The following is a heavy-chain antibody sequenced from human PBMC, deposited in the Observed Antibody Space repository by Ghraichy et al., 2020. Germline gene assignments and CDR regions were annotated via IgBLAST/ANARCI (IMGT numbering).Heavy chain of an antibody. D-gene: IGHD2-15*01. V-gene: IGHV3-7*03. CDR2: IKQDGRDT. CDR1: GFTLSHHY. Sequence: GGSLRLSCLVSGFTLSHHYITWVRQIPGKGLEWVANIKQDGRDTHYVDSVRGRFTISRDNARNSVFLQMNSLRAEDTALYFCARESVVDSRDDAFDLWGQGTMVTVSS. J-gene: IGHJ3*01. CDR3: ARESVVDSRDDAFDL.